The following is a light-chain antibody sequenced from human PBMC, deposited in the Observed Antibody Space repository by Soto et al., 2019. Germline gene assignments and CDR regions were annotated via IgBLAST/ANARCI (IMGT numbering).Light chain of an antibody. V-gene: IGKV1D-12*01. CDR3: QQTNSFPWT. Sequence: DIQMTQSPSSVSASVGARVTITCRASQGISSWLAWYQQKPGKAPNLLIYAASNVHSGVPSRFSGSGSGTDFNITISSLQPEDFATYYCQQTNSFPWTFGQGTKVEIK. CDR2: AAS. J-gene: IGKJ1*01. CDR1: QGISSW.